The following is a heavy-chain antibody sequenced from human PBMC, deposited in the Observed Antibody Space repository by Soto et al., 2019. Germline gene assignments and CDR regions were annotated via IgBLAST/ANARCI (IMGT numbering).Heavy chain of an antibody. D-gene: IGHD2-15*01. CDR2: IYYSGST. CDR1: GGSISSSSYY. V-gene: IGHV4-39*01. Sequence: PSETLSLTCTVSGGSISSSSYYWGWIRQPPGKGLEWIGSIYYSGSTYYNPSLKSRVTISVDTSKNQFSLKLSSVTVADTAVYYCARTQAVFIDYWGQGTLVTVSS. J-gene: IGHJ4*02. CDR3: ARTQAVFIDY.